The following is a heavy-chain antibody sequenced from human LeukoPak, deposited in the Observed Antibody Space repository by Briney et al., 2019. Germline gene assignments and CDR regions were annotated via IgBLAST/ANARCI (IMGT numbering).Heavy chain of an antibody. CDR1: GFTFSSYS. J-gene: IGHJ3*02. CDR3: ARGGYGANDNAFDI. Sequence: GGSLRLSCAASGFTFSSYSMNWVRQAPGKGLEWVSYISSSTNTIYYADSVKGRFTISRDNAKNSLFLQMNSLRDEDTAVYYCARGGYGANDNAFDIWGQGTMVTVSS. V-gene: IGHV3-48*02. CDR2: ISSSTNTI. D-gene: IGHD4-23*01.